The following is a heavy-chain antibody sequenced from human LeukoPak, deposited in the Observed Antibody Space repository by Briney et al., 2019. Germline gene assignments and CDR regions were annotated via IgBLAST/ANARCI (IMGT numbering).Heavy chain of an antibody. Sequence: SVKVSCKASGYTFTNYAVNWVRQAPGQGLEWMGGIIPIFGTANYAQKFQGRVTTTADESTSTAYMELSSLRSEDTAVYYCAREAYDSSGYRNYYFDYWGQGTLVTVSS. CDR1: GYTFTNYA. CDR3: AREAYDSSGYRNYYFDY. J-gene: IGHJ4*02. D-gene: IGHD3-22*01. V-gene: IGHV1-69*13. CDR2: IIPIFGTA.